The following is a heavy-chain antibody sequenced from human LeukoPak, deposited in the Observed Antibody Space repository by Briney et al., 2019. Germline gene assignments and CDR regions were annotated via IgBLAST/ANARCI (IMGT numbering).Heavy chain of an antibody. CDR1: GGSISSGDYY. CDR2: IYYSGST. CDR3: ARFTDCTNGVCYAPYYFDY. Sequence: SQTLSLTCTVSGGSISSGDYYWSWIRQPPGKGLEWIGYIYYSGSTYYNPSLKSRVTISVDTSKNQFSLKLSSMTAADTAVYYCARFTDCTNGVCYAPYYFDYWGQGTLVTVSS. V-gene: IGHV4-30-4*01. J-gene: IGHJ4*02. D-gene: IGHD2-8*01.